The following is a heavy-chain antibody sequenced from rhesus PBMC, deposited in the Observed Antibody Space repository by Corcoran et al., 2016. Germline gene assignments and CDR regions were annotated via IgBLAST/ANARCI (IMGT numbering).Heavy chain of an antibody. CDR1: GYSISSGYG. Sequence: QVQLQESGSGLVKPSETLSLTCAVSGYSISSGYGWSWIRQPPGKGLEWIGYIGGSSGSTNYNPSLKSRVTSSKDTSKNQFSLKLSSVTAAGTAVYYCARGGVVATAYFDYWGQGVLVTVSS. J-gene: IGHJ4*01. V-gene: IGHV4-127*01. CDR2: IGGSSGST. D-gene: IGHD2-21*01. CDR3: ARGGVVATAYFDY.